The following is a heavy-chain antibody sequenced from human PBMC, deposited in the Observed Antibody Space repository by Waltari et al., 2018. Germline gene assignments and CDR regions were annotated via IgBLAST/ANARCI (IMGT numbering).Heavy chain of an antibody. CDR2: IKPNSGVT. V-gene: IGHV1-2*06. J-gene: IGHJ6*03. CDR3: AREATHSYYYFLDV. CDR1: GYTFTGSS. Sequence: QVQLVQSGAEVKKPGASVKVSCEASGYTFTGSSLHWVRQAPGQGLEWMGRIKPNSGVTDYAQKFQDRVTMTRDTSSSTAYMELSGLRSDDTAVYYCAREATHSYYYFLDVWGKGTTVTVSS.